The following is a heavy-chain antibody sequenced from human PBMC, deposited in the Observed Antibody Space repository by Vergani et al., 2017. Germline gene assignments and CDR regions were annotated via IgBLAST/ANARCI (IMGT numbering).Heavy chain of an antibody. CDR2: INSDGSST. CDR1: GFTFSSYW. V-gene: IGHV3-74*01. CDR3: VGVGAPIDCSSTSCYRTGYYYMDV. J-gene: IGHJ6*03. D-gene: IGHD2-2*01. Sequence: EVQLVESGGGLVQPGGSLRLSCAASGFTFSSYWMHWVRHAPGKGLVWVSRINSDGSSTSYADSVKGRFTISRDNAKNTLYLQMNSLRAEDTAVYYCVGVGAPIDCSSTSCYRTGYYYMDVWGKGTTVTVSS.